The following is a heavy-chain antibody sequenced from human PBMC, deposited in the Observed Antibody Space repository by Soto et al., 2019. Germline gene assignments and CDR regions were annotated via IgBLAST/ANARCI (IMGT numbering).Heavy chain of an antibody. CDR2: INAGNGNT. D-gene: IGHD6-19*01. Sequence: ASVKVSCKASGYTFTSYAMHWVRQAPGQRLEWMGWINAGNGNTKYSQKFQGRVTITRDTSASTAYMELSSLRSEDTAVYYCARDERVAVAPHALPEFPAQSLLSFDYWGQGTLVTVSS. CDR1: GYTFTSYA. J-gene: IGHJ4*02. CDR3: ARDERVAVAPHALPEFPAQSLLSFDY. V-gene: IGHV1-3*01.